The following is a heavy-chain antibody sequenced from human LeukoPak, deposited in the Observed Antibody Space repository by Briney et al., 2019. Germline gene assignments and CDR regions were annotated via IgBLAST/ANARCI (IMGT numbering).Heavy chain of an antibody. CDR3: ARRGVAVAVDY. CDR2: IYPGDSDT. J-gene: IGHJ4*02. D-gene: IGHD6-19*01. CDR1: GYSFTNYW. Sequence: GESLKISCKGSGYSFTNYWIGWVRQMPGKGLEWMGIIYPGDSDTRYSPSFQGQVTISADKSISTTYLQWSNLKASDTAMYYCARRGVAVAVDYWGQGTLVTVSS. V-gene: IGHV5-51*01.